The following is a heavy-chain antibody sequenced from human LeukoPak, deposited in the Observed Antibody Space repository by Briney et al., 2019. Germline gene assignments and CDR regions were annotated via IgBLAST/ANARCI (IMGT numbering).Heavy chain of an antibody. CDR3: AFPLEMATITSLFDY. CDR1: GFTFSSYG. Sequence: GGSLRLSCAASGFTFSSYGMHWIRQAPGKGLEWVAFIRNDGSIIYNADSVKGRFTISRDNSKNTLYLQMNSLRAEDTAVYYCAFPLEMATITSLFDYWGQGTLVTVSS. J-gene: IGHJ4*02. V-gene: IGHV3-30*02. CDR2: IRNDGSII. D-gene: IGHD5-24*01.